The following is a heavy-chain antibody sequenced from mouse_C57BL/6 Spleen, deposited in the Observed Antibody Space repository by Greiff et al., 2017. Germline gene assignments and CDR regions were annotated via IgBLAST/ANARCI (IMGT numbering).Heavy chain of an antibody. CDR3: TLYYGYDDGGYYFDY. D-gene: IGHD2-2*01. CDR2: IDPEDGDT. V-gene: IGHV14-1*01. CDR1: GFNIKDYY. J-gene: IGHJ2*01. Sequence: EVQLQQSGAELVRPGASVKLSCTASGFNIKDYYMHWVKQRPDQGLEWIGRIDPEDGDTEYAPKFQGKATMTADTSSNTAYLQLSSLTSEDTAVYYCTLYYGYDDGGYYFDYWGQGTTLTVSS.